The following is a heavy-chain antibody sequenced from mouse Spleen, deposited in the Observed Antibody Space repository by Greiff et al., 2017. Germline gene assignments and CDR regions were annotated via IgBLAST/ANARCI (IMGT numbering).Heavy chain of an antibody. Sequence: EVHLVESGGGLVKLGGSLKLSCAASGFSFSSSAMSWVRQTPEKRLEWVATISSGGGDTYYPDSVKGRFTISRDNAKNTLYLQMSSLKSEDTAMYYCARPAYGPWFAYWGQGTLVTVSA. V-gene: IGHV5-9-3*01. CDR2: ISSGGGDT. CDR3: ARPAYGPWFAY. J-gene: IGHJ3*01. D-gene: IGHD2-10*02. CDR1: GFSFSSSA.